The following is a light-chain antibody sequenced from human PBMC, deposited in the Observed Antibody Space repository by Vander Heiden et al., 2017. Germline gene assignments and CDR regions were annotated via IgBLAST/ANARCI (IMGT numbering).Light chain of an antibody. CDR1: QSLLHSNGYNY. CDR2: LGS. V-gene: IGKV2-28*01. CDR3: MQALQTPLIT. J-gene: IGKJ5*01. Sequence: DIVMTQSPLSLPVTPGEPASISCRSSQSLLHSNGYNYLDWYLQKPGQSPQLLIYLGSNRASGVPDRFSGSGSGTDFTLKISRVEAEDVGVYYCMQALQTPLITFGQGTPLEIK.